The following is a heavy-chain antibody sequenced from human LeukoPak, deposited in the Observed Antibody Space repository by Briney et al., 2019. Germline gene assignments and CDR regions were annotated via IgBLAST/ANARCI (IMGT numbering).Heavy chain of an antibody. CDR2: IYYSGST. V-gene: IGHV4-59*08. Sequence: SETLSLTCTVSGGSISSYYWSWIRQPPGKGLEWIRYIYYSGSTNYNPSLKSRVTISVDTSKNQFSLKLSSVTAADTAVYYCARHLHKPPGSSSWYGGFDYWGQGTLVTVSS. J-gene: IGHJ4*02. CDR3: ARHLHKPPGSSSWYGGFDY. CDR1: GGSISSYY. D-gene: IGHD6-13*01.